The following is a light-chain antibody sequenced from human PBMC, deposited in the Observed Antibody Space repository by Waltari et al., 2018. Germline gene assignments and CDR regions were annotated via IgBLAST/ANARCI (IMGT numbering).Light chain of an antibody. CDR2: DAS. Sequence: EIVLTQSPATLSLSPGERATLSCRASQSVSSYLAWYQQKPGQAPRLLIYDASNRATGIPARFSGSGSGTDFTLTISSLEPEDFAVYYCQQYDTMPHTFGQGTKLEIK. CDR3: QQYDTMPHT. CDR1: QSVSSY. V-gene: IGKV3-11*01. J-gene: IGKJ2*01.